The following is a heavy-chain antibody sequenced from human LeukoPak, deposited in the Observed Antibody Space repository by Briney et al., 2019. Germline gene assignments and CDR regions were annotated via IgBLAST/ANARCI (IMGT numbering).Heavy chain of an antibody. CDR2: IWYDGSNK. V-gene: IGHV3-33*01. CDR1: GFTFSSYG. Sequence: GGSLRLSCAASGFTFSSYGMHWVRQAPGKGLEWVAVIWYDGSNKYYADSVKGRFTISRDNSKNTLYLQMNSLRAEDTAVYHCARSQYNLNWFDPWGQGTLVTVSS. D-gene: IGHD1-20*01. J-gene: IGHJ5*02. CDR3: ARSQYNLNWFDP.